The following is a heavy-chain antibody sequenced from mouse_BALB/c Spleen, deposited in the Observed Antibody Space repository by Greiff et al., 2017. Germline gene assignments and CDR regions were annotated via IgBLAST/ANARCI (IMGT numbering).Heavy chain of an antibody. CDR1: GFSLTSYG. CDR2: IWAGGST. V-gene: IGHV2-9*02. Sequence: QVQLQQSGPGLVAPSQSLSITCTVSGFSLTSYGVHWVRQPPGKGLEWLGVIWAGGSTNYNSALMSRLSISKDNSKSQVFLKMNSLQTDDTAMYYCARDQGYYGSSYAMDYWGQGTSVTVSS. CDR3: ARDQGYYGSSYAMDY. J-gene: IGHJ4*01. D-gene: IGHD1-1*01.